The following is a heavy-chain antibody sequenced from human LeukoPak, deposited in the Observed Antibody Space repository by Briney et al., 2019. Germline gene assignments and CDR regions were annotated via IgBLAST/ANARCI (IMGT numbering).Heavy chain of an antibody. Sequence: GGSLRLSCSASGFTVSNNYMNWVRQAPGKGLEWVSIIYSGGGTNYADSVKGRFTISRNNSKNTLYLQMSSLRPDDTAVYYCARGLQQQLGWFDPWGQGTLVTVSS. CDR3: ARGLQQQLGWFDP. CDR2: IYSGGGT. J-gene: IGHJ5*02. CDR1: GFTVSNNY. V-gene: IGHV3-53*04. D-gene: IGHD6-13*01.